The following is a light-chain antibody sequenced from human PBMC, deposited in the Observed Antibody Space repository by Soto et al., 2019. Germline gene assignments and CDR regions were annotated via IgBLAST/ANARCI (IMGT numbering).Light chain of an antibody. Sequence: EVAMTQSPATLSVSPGERATLSCGASQTVSRNLAWYQQRPGQAPRLLIYDISNRAAGVPARFSGSGSETEFTLTIRSLQSEDFAVYFCQQYNNWPSFGQGTRLEIK. CDR3: QQYNNWPS. J-gene: IGKJ5*01. V-gene: IGKV3-15*01. CDR1: QTVSRN. CDR2: DIS.